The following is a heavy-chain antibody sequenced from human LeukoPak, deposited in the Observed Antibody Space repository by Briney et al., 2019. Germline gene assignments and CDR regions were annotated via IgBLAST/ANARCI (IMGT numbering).Heavy chain of an antibody. CDR3: ARGPYEVLRFLEWLAHFDY. CDR2: IKQDGSEK. CDR1: GFTFSSYW. V-gene: IGHV3-7*01. Sequence: GGSLRLSRAASGFTFSSYWMSWVRQAPGKGLEWVANIKQDGSEKYYVDSVKGRFTISRDNAKNSLYLQMSSLRAEDTAVYYCARGPYEVLRFLEWLAHFDYWGQGTLVTVSS. D-gene: IGHD3-3*01. J-gene: IGHJ4*02.